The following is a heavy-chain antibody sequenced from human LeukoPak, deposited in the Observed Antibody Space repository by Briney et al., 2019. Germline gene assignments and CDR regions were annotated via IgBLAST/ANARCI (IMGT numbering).Heavy chain of an antibody. D-gene: IGHD3-3*01. V-gene: IGHV4-34*01. CDR2: INDSGST. J-gene: IGHJ3*02. CDR3: ALHLRFLGKGAFDI. CDR1: GGSLSGYY. Sequence: SSETLSLTCAVYGGSLSGYYWSWIRQPPGKGLEWIGEINDSGSTSYNPSLKSRVTISLDTSKNQFSLKLSSVTAADTAVYYCALHLRFLGKGAFDIWGQGTMVTVSS.